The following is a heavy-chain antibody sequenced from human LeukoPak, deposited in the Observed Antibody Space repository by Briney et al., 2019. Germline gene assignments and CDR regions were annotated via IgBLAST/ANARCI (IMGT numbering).Heavy chain of an antibody. J-gene: IGHJ4*02. CDR3: ARDREYYYDSSGYY. V-gene: IGHV1-69*13. D-gene: IGHD3-22*01. Sequence: SVKVSCKASGGTFSSYAISWVRQAPGQGLEWMGGIIPIFGTANYAQKFQGRVTITADESTSTAYMELSSLRSEDTAVYYCARDREYYYDSSGYYWGQGTLVTVSS. CDR2: IIPIFGTA. CDR1: GGTFSSYA.